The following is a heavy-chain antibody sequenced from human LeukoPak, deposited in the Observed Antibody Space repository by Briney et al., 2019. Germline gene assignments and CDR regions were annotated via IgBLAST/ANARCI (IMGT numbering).Heavy chain of an antibody. J-gene: IGHJ4*02. CDR3: ARGLAVAGTFDY. CDR2: ISYDGSNK. CDR1: GFTFSSYG. V-gene: IGHV3-30*03. Sequence: QPGGSLRLSCAASGFTFSSYGMHWVRQAPGKGLEWVAVISYDGSNKYYADSVKGRFTISRDNSKNTLYLQMNSLRAEDTAVYYCARGLAVAGTFDYWGQGTLVTVSS. D-gene: IGHD6-19*01.